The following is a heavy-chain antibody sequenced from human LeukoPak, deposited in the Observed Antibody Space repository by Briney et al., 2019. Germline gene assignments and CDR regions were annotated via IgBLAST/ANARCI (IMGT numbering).Heavy chain of an antibody. CDR3: AKGGMRDDYGDYLDY. D-gene: IGHD4-17*01. Sequence: GGSLRLSCAASGFTFSSYEMNWVRQAPGKGLEWVSYISSSGSTIYYADSVKGRFTISRDNSKNTLYLQMNSLRAEDTAVYYCAKGGMRDDYGDYLDYWGQGTLVTVSS. V-gene: IGHV3-48*03. J-gene: IGHJ4*02. CDR2: ISSSGSTI. CDR1: GFTFSSYE.